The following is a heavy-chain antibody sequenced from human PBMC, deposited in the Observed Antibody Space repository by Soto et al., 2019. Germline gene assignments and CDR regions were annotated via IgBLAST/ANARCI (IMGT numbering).Heavy chain of an antibody. D-gene: IGHD2-2*01. CDR3: ARVGRYCSSTSCYGFDH. J-gene: IGHJ4*02. V-gene: IGHV4-59*01. Sequence: PSETLSLTCTVFGDSISSYYWSWIRQSPGKGLEWIGYIYYSGRTNYNPSLKSRVTISVDTSKNQFALKVSSVTAADTAVYYCARVGRYCSSTSCYGFDHWGQGTLVTVS. CDR1: GDSISSYY. CDR2: IYYSGRT.